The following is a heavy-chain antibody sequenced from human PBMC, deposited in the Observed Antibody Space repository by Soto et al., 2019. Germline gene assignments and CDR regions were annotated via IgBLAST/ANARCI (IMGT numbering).Heavy chain of an antibody. CDR2: INHSGST. V-gene: IGHV4-34*01. D-gene: IGHD3-10*01. CDR1: GGSFSGYY. Sequence: QVQLQQWGAGLLKPSETLSLTCAVYGGSFSGYYWSCIRQPPGKGLEWIGEINHSGSTNYTPSLKSRVTLSVDTSKNQFSLKLSSVTAADTAVYYCARGGGELAFDYWGQGTLVTVSS. CDR3: ARGGGELAFDY. J-gene: IGHJ4*02.